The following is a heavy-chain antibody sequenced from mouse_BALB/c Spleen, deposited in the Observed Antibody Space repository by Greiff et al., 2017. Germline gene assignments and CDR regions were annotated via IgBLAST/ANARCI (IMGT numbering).Heavy chain of an antibody. CDR2: INPSSGYT. CDR3: ARNYGNYFDV. V-gene: IGHV1-4*02. D-gene: IGHD2-1*01. Sequence: VKLMESAAELARPGASVKMSCKASGYTFTSYTMHWVKQRPGQGLEWIGYINPSSGYTEYNQKFKDKTTLTADKSSSTAYMQLSSLTSEDSAVYYCARNYGNYFDVWGAGTTVTVSS. CDR1: GYTFTSYT. J-gene: IGHJ1*01.